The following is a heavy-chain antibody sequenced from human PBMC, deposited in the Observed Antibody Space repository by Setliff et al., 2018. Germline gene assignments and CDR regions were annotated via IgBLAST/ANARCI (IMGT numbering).Heavy chain of an antibody. V-gene: IGHV1-2*04. CDR1: GGPLNSYS. J-gene: IGHJ4*02. Sequence: ASVKVSCKASGGPLNSYSFSWVRQAPGQGLEWMGRIIPNSGGTNYAQKFQGWVTMTRDTSISTAYMELSRLRSDDTAVYYCARGGYSGSYDFDYWGQGTLVTVSS. CDR2: IIPNSGGT. D-gene: IGHD1-26*01. CDR3: ARGGYSGSYDFDY.